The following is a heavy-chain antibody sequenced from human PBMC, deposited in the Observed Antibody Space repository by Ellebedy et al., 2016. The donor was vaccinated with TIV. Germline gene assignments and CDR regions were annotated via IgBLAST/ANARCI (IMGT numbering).Heavy chain of an antibody. D-gene: IGHD3-10*01. Sequence: MPSETLSLTCTVSGDSVNSATYYWGWIRQPPGKGLEWIGSIYYSGSTYYNPSLKSRVTISVDTSKNQFSLKLSSVTAADTAIYYCARQLGWGSDWVDPWGHGILVTVSS. J-gene: IGHJ5*02. CDR3: ARQLGWGSDWVDP. CDR1: GDSVNSATYY. V-gene: IGHV4-39*01. CDR2: IYYSGST.